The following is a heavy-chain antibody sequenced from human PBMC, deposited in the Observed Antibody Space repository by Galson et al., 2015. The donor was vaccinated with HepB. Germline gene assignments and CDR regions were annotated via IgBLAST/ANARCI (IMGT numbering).Heavy chain of an antibody. J-gene: IGHJ6*03. CDR2: ISVSGASP. V-gene: IGHV3-23*01. D-gene: IGHD2-15*01. CDR1: GFTFGLSA. CDR3: ARDQDPKYCSGGSCYARWYYYYYMDV. Sequence: SLRLSCAASGFTFGLSAMRWVRPAPGQGLECVSSISVSGASPYPADSVTGRFTISRDNYKNTLYLQMNSLRAEDTAVYYGARDQDPKYCSGGSCYARWYYYYYMDVWGKGTTVTVSS.